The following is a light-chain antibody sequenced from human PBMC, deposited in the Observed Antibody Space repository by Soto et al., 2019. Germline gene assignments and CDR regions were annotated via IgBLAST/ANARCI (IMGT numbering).Light chain of an antibody. CDR1: QDTTNY. CDR3: QQYDNFPR. V-gene: IGKV1-33*01. J-gene: IGKJ2*03. CDR2: DAS. Sequence: EIQITQAPSSLSAPVGGRVTLTCQASQDTTNYLNWYRHKPGKAPKLLIYDASNLETGIPSRFSGSGSGTDFTFTITNLQLEDIATYYCQQYDNFPRCGQGPTVDIK.